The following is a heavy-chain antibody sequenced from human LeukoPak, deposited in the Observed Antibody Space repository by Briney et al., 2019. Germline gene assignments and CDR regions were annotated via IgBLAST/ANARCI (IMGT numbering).Heavy chain of an antibody. Sequence: GESLKISCQGFGYSFTSYWIAWVRQMPGKGLEWMGIIYPDDSDTRYSPSFQGQVTITADKSIRTAYLQWSSLKASDNAMYYCARQRRSSGWPNDYWGQGTLVTVSS. CDR2: IYPDDSDT. CDR1: GYSFTSYW. D-gene: IGHD6-19*01. CDR3: ARQRRSSGWPNDY. V-gene: IGHV5-51*01. J-gene: IGHJ4*02.